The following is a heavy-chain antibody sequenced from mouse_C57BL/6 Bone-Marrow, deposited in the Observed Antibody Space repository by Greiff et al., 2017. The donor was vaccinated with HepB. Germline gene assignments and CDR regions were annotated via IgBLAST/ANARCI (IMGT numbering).Heavy chain of an antibody. Sequence: VQLQQSGAELVRPGTSVKVSCKASGYAFTNYLIEWVKQRPGQGLEWIGVINPGSGGTNYNEKFKGKATLTADKSSSTAYMQLSSLTSEDSAVYFCARDHYYGSGYYFDYWGQGTTLTVSS. V-gene: IGHV1-54*01. D-gene: IGHD1-1*01. CDR1: GYAFTNYL. CDR2: INPGSGGT. CDR3: ARDHYYGSGYYFDY. J-gene: IGHJ2*01.